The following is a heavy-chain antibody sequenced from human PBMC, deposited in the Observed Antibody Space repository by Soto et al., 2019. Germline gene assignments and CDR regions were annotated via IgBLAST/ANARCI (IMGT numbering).Heavy chain of an antibody. CDR3: ARSLGGVFGFIIENSNWLLP. CDR2: INPNGGGT. D-gene: IGHD3-16*01. CDR1: ADTFTRYD. Sequence: ASVKVSCKAPADTFTRYDIHWVRQAPGHGLEWMGRINPNGGGTRFAQTFQGRITMTRDTSTTTAYMELRSLRSEDTAMYYCARSLGGVFGFIIENSNWLLPWGQGYLGTV. V-gene: IGHV1-46*01. J-gene: IGHJ5*02.